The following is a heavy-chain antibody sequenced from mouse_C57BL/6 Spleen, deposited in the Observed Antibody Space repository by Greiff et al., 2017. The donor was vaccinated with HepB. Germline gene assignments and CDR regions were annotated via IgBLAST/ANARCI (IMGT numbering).Heavy chain of an antibody. Sequence: EVKLLESGGGLVQPKGSLKLSCAASGFTFNTYAMHWVRQAPGKGLAWVARIRSKSSNYATYYADSVKDRFTISRDDSQSMLYLQMNNLKTEDTAMYYCVRETDGYYLYYFDYWGQGTTLTVSS. CDR1: GFTFNTYA. V-gene: IGHV10-3*01. CDR2: IRSKSSNYAT. J-gene: IGHJ2*01. CDR3: VRETDGYYLYYFDY. D-gene: IGHD2-3*01.